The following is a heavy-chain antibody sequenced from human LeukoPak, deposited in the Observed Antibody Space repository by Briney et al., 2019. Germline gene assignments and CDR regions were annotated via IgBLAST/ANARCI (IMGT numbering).Heavy chain of an antibody. CDR3: ARDTDRAVDEIGSVMDV. D-gene: IGHD5-12*01. CDR1: GGSISSSNW. Sequence: TSGTLSLTCAVSGGSISSSNWWSWVRPPPGKGLEWIGEIYHSGSTNYNPSLKSRVTISVDKSKNQFSLKLSSVTAADTAVYYCARDTDRAVDEIGSVMDVWGKGTTVTVSS. J-gene: IGHJ6*04. V-gene: IGHV4-4*02. CDR2: IYHSGST.